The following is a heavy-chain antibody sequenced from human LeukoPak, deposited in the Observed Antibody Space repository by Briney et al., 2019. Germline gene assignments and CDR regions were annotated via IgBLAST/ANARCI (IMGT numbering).Heavy chain of an antibody. J-gene: IGHJ6*03. Sequence: SETLSVTCTATGGSISSYYWSWIRQPPGKGLDWIGYMYYSGSTNYNPSLKSRVTISVDTSKNQFSLKLSSVTAADTAVYYCSGSYLYYYYYYMNVWGKGTTVTISS. CDR2: MYYSGST. V-gene: IGHV4-59*03. CDR3: SGSYLYYYYYYMNV. D-gene: IGHD1-26*01. CDR1: GGSISSYY.